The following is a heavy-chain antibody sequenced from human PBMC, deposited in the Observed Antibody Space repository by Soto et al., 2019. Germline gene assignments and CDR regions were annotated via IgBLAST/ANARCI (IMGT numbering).Heavy chain of an antibody. CDR3: ARYCSGGSCYYAFDI. D-gene: IGHD2-15*01. Sequence: EVQLLESGGGLVQPGGSLRLSCAASGFTFSSYAMSWVHQAPGKGLEWVSAISGSGGSTYYADSVKGRFTISRDNSKNTLYLQMNSLRAEDTAVYYCARYCSGGSCYYAFDIWGQGTMVTVSS. CDR1: GFTFSSYA. CDR2: ISGSGGST. V-gene: IGHV3-23*01. J-gene: IGHJ3*02.